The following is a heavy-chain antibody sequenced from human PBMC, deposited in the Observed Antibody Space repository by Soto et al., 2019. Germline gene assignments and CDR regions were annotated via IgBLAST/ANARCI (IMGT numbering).Heavy chain of an antibody. V-gene: IGHV3-21*01. D-gene: IGHD6-6*01. CDR2: ISSSSSYI. CDR1: GFTFSSYS. J-gene: IGHJ4*02. Sequence: PGGSLRLSCAASGFTFSSYSMNWVRQAPGKGLEWVSSISSSSSYIYYADSVKGRFTISRDNAKNSLYLQMNSLRAEETAVYYCTSIAAREFDYWGKGTLVTVSS. CDR3: TSIAAREFDY.